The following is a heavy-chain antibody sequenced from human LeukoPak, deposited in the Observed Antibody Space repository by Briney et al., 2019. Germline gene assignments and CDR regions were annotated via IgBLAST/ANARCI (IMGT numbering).Heavy chain of an antibody. CDR2: ISGSGGST. CDR3: AKGLSSGYYVYFDY. D-gene: IGHD3-22*01. V-gene: IGHV3-23*01. Sequence: GGSLRLSCAASGFTFTSYSMNWVRQAPGKGLEWVSAISGSGGSTYYADSVKGRFTISRDNSKNTLYLQMNSLRAEDTAVYYCAKGLSSGYYVYFDYWGQGTLVTVSS. CDR1: GFTFTSYS. J-gene: IGHJ4*02.